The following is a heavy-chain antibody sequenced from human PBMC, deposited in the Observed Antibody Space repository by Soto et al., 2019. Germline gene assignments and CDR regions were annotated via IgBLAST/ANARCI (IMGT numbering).Heavy chain of an antibody. CDR2: ISSSGSTI. J-gene: IGHJ6*04. CDR3: ARESSSWSRPG. V-gene: IGHV3-11*01. CDR1: ECVYIDGY. Sequence: PGGSLRLSGAAAECVYIDGYMSWIRQAPGKGLEWVSYISSSGSTIYYADSVKGRFTISRDNAKNSLYLQMNSLRAEDTAVYYCARESSSWSRPGWGNGTTLTVSS. D-gene: IGHD6-13*01.